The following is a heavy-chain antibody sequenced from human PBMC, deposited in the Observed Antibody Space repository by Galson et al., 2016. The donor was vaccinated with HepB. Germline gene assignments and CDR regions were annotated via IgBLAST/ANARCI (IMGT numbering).Heavy chain of an antibody. CDR2: IFYSGST. Sequence: ETLSLTCTVSGGAISSYYWSWIRQPPGKGLKWIGYIFYSGSTNYNPSLKSRVTISVDTSKNQFSLELRSVTAADTAVYYCARSSGLVYWGQGILVTVSS. D-gene: IGHD3-22*01. CDR1: GGAISSYY. CDR3: ARSSGLVY. V-gene: IGHV4-59*01. J-gene: IGHJ4*02.